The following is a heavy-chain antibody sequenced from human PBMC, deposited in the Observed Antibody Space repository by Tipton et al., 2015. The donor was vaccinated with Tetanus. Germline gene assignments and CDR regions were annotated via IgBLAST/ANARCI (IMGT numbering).Heavy chain of an antibody. Sequence: SLRLSCAPSGFTFNDYYMGWFRQAPGKGLEWVSYITNTGRSAFYADSVKGRFTISRDDAQQSLILQMNNLGAEDTAVYYCARPSDKLRYYGMDVWGQGTTVTVSS. V-gene: IGHV3-11*01. CDR3: ARPSDKLRYYGMDV. CDR2: ITNTGRSA. D-gene: IGHD6-6*01. CDR1: GFTFNDYY. J-gene: IGHJ6*02.